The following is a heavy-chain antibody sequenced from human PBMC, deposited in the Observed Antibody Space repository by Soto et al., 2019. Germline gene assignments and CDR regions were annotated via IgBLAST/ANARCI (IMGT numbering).Heavy chain of an antibody. CDR3: ERTGGYSYGLNYYGMDV. V-gene: IGHV1-3*01. Sequence: ASVKVSCKASGYTFASYAMHWVRQAPGQRLEWMGWINAGNGNTKYSQKFQGRVTITRDTSASTAYMELSSLRSEDTAVYYCERTGGYSYGLNYYGMDVWGQGTTVTVSS. J-gene: IGHJ6*02. CDR2: INAGNGNT. D-gene: IGHD5-18*01. CDR1: GYTFASYA.